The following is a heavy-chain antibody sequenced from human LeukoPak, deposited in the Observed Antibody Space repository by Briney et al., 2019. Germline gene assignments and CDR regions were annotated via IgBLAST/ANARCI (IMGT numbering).Heavy chain of an antibody. V-gene: IGHV4-59*01. D-gene: IGHD4-11*01. J-gene: IGHJ4*02. Sequence: SETLSLTCTVSGGSISGYYWTWIRQPPGKGMEWIAYIYYTGSTTYNPSLESRVTISVDTSKNQFSLRLSSVTAADTAVYYCARLRGNYFTDYWGQGTLVTVSS. CDR1: GGSISGYY. CDR2: IYYTGST. CDR3: ARLRGNYFTDY.